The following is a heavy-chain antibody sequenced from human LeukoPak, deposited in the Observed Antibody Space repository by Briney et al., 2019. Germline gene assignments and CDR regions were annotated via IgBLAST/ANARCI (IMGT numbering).Heavy chain of an antibody. CDR1: GYTFTSYY. J-gene: IGHJ6*03. D-gene: IGHD2-8*02. CDR3: ARHPGGVGRYYYYMDV. CDR2: INPSGGST. V-gene: IGHV1-46*01. Sequence: ASVKVSCKASGYTFTSYYMHWVRQAPGQGLEWMGIINPSGGSTSYAQKLQGRVTMTRDMSTSTAYMELSSLRSEDTAVYYCARHPGGVGRYYYYMDVWGKGTTVTVSS.